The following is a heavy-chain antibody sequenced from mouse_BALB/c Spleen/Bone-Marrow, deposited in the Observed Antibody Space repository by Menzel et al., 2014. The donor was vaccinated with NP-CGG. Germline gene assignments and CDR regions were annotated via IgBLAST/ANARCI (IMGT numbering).Heavy chain of an antibody. V-gene: IGHV1-14*01. D-gene: IGHD6-1*01. CDR1: GYTFTSYV. CDR2: INPYNVGT. Sequence: VQLQQSGPEQVKPGASVKMSCKASGYTFTSYVMHWVKQKPGQGLKWIGYINPYNVGTKYNEKFKGKATLTSDKSSSTAYMELSSLTSEDSAVYYCARRGRIAEALGYWGQGTTLTVSS. CDR3: ARRGRIAEALGY. J-gene: IGHJ2*01.